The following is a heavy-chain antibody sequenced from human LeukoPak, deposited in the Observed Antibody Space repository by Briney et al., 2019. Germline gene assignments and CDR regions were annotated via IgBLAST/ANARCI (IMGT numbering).Heavy chain of an antibody. J-gene: IGHJ4*02. D-gene: IGHD5-24*01. CDR2: ISGSGGST. CDR1: GFTFSSYA. V-gene: IGHV3-23*01. CDR3: AKALIDGYNPFDY. Sequence: GGSLRLSCAASGFTFSSYAMSWVRQAPGKGLEWVSAISGSGGSTYYADSVKDRFTISRDNSKNTLYLQMNSLRAEDTAVYYCAKALIDGYNPFDYWGQGTLVTVSS.